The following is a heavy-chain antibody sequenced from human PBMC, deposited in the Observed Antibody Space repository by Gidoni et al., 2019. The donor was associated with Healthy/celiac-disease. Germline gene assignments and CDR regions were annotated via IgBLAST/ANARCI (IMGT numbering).Heavy chain of an antibody. D-gene: IGHD3-9*01. V-gene: IGHV4-34*01. J-gene: IGHJ5*02. Sequence: QVQLQQWGAGLLKPSETLSLTCAVYGGSFSGYYWSWIRQPPGKGLEWIGEINHSGSTNYNPSLKSRVTISVDTSKNQFSLKLSSVTAADTAVYYCARGRGYFDWLLSGRNWFDPWGQGTLVTVSS. CDR2: INHSGST. CDR3: ARGRGYFDWLLSGRNWFDP. CDR1: GGSFSGYY.